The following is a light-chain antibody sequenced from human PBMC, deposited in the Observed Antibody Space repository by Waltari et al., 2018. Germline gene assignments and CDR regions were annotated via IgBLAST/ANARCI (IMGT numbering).Light chain of an antibody. J-gene: IGLJ1*01. CDR2: EVS. CDR1: SSDVGGYNY. V-gene: IGLV2-14*01. Sequence: QSALTQPASVSGSPGQSITISCTGTSSDVGGYNYVSWYQQHPGKAPKGVIYEVSNRPSGVSNRVSGSKSGNTASLTISGLQAEDEADYYCSSYRSSSTLFVFGTGTKVTVL. CDR3: SSYRSSSTLFV.